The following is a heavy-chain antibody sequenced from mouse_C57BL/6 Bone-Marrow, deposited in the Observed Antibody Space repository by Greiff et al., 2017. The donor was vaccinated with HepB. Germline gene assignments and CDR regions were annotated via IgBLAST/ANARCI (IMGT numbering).Heavy chain of an antibody. CDR3: ARSAITADWYFDV. CDR1: GFTFSDFY. CDR2: SRNKANDYTT. Sequence: EVKLVESGGGLVQSGRSLRLSCATSGFTFSDFYMEWVRQAPGKGLEWIAASRNKANDYTTEYSASVKGRFIVSRDTSQSILYLLMNALRAEDTAIYYCARSAITADWYFDVWGTGTTVTVSS. D-gene: IGHD1-1*01. V-gene: IGHV7-1*01. J-gene: IGHJ1*03.